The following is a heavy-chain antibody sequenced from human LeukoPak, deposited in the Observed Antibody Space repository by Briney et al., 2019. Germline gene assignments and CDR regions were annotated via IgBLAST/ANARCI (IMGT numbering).Heavy chain of an antibody. CDR1: GFSFSDFY. Sequence: GGSLRLSCVASGFSFSDFYMSWIRQAPGEGLEWVSYISSSSSVYYADSVKGRFTISRDNAKNSLYLQMNSLRAEDTAVYYCARPPYNSGWYYFDYWGQGTLVTVSS. CDR2: ISSSSSV. J-gene: IGHJ4*02. V-gene: IGHV3-11*04. D-gene: IGHD6-19*01. CDR3: ARPPYNSGWYYFDY.